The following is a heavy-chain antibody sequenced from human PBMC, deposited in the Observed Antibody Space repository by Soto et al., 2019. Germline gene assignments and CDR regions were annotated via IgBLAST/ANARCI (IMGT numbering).Heavy chain of an antibody. Sequence: PSETLSLTCTVSGGSISSYYWSWIRQPPGKGLEWIGEINHSGSTNYNPSLKSRVTISFDASKNQISLQVRSATAADAAVYYCARDLKEYCSDGKCNWFDPWGQGTPVTVSS. V-gene: IGHV4-59*01. J-gene: IGHJ5*02. CDR2: INHSGST. D-gene: IGHD2-15*01. CDR3: ARDLKEYCSDGKCNWFDP. CDR1: GGSISSYY.